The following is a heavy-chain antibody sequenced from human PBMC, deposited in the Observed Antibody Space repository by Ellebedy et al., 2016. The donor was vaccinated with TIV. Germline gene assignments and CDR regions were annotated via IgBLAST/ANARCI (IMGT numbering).Heavy chain of an antibody. CDR2: IIPIFGTA. V-gene: IGHV1-69*13. D-gene: IGHD6-13*01. CDR1: GYTFTSYG. J-gene: IGHJ4*02. Sequence: SVKVSCXASGYTFTSYGISWVRQAPGQGLEWMGGIIPIFGTANYAQKFQGRVTITADESTSTAYMELSSLRSEDTAVYYCARVDIAAARGARDYWGQGTLVTVSS. CDR3: ARVDIAAARGARDY.